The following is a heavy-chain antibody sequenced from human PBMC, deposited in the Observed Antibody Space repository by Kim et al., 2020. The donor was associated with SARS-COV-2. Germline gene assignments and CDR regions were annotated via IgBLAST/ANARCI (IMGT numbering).Heavy chain of an antibody. V-gene: IGHV3-13*04. CDR3: ARSERGYSYGYPEPFDY. Sequence: GGSLRLSCAASGFTFSSYDMHWVRQATGKGLEWVSAIGTAGDTYYPGSVKGRFTISRENAKNSLYLQMNSLRAGDTAVYYCARSERGYSYGYPEPFDYWGQGTLVTVSS. CDR1: GFTFSSYD. CDR2: IGTAGDT. D-gene: IGHD5-18*01. J-gene: IGHJ4*02.